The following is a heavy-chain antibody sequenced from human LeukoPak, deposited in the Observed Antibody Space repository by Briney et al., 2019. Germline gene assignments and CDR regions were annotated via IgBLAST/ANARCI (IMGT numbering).Heavy chain of an antibody. J-gene: IGHJ2*01. V-gene: IGHV4-39*07. CDR2: IYYSGST. Sequence: PSETLSLTCTVSGGSISSSSYYWGWIRQPPGKGLEWIGSIYYSGSTYYNPSLKSRVTISVDTSKNQFSLKLSSVTAADTAVYYCARRSDGDYAVGWYFDLWGRGTLVTVSS. CDR1: GGSISSSSYY. D-gene: IGHD4-17*01. CDR3: ARRSDGDYAVGWYFDL.